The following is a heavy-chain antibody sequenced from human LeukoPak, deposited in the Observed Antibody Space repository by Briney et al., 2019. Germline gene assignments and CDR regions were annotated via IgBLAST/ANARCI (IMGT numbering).Heavy chain of an antibody. Sequence: GASVKVSCKASGGTFSSYAISWVRQAPGQGLEWMGRIIPILGIANYAQKFQGRVTITADKSTSTAYMELSSLRSEDTAVYYCARVCRCSSTSCFDAFDIWGQGTMVTVSS. CDR1: GGTFSSYA. V-gene: IGHV1-69*04. CDR2: IIPILGIA. CDR3: ARVCRCSSTSCFDAFDI. D-gene: IGHD2-2*01. J-gene: IGHJ3*02.